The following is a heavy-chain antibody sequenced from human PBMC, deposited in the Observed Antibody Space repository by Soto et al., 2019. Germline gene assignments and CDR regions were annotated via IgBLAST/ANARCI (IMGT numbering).Heavy chain of an antibody. D-gene: IGHD3-16*02. J-gene: IGHJ4*02. V-gene: IGHV3-48*03. CDR3: ARNYDYVWGSYRSQPIFDY. CDR2: ISSSGSTI. CDR1: GFTFSSYE. Sequence: GSLRLSCAASGFTFSSYEMNWVRQAPGKGLEWVSYISSSGSTIYYADSVKGRFTISRDNAKNSLYLQMNSLRAEDTAVYYCARNYDYVWGSYRSQPIFDYWGQGTLVTVSS.